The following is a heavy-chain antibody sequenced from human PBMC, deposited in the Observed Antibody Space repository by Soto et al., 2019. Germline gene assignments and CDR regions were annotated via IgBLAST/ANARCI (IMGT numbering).Heavy chain of an antibody. CDR2: IYYSGST. V-gene: IGHV4-30-4*01. Sequence: PSETLSLTCTVSGGSISSGDYYWSWIRQPPGKGLEWIGYIYYSGSTYYNPSLKSRVTISVDTSKNQFSLKLSSVTAADTAVYYCASQTTVVTPRLYWGQGTLVTVSS. D-gene: IGHD4-17*01. CDR3: ASQTTVVTPRLY. CDR1: GGSISSGDYY. J-gene: IGHJ4*02.